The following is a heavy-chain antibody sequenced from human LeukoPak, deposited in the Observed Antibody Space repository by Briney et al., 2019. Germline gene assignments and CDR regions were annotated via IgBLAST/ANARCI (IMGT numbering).Heavy chain of an antibody. J-gene: IGHJ4*02. V-gene: IGHV3-23*01. CDR2: ISGSGGRT. D-gene: IGHD3-16*01. Sequence: GGSLRLSCAASGFTFSRYGMSWVRQAPGKGLEWVSAISGSGGRTYYADSVKGRFTISRDNSKNTLYLQMNSLRAEDTAVYNCARGMALLDYWGQGTLVTVSS. CDR1: GFTFSRYG. CDR3: ARGMALLDY.